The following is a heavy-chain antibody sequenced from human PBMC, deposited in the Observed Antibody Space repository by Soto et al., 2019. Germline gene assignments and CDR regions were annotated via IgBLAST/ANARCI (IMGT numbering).Heavy chain of an antibody. D-gene: IGHD4-17*01. CDR3: ARDALRGYYYYCMDG. CDR2: IDTSGST. J-gene: IGHJ6*02. Sequence: SETLSLTCTVSGGSISSYYWSWIRQPAGKGLEWIGRIDTSGSTNYNPSLKSRVTMSVDTSKNQFSLKLSSVTAADTAVYYCARDALRGYYYYCMDGWGQGTTSTVSS. V-gene: IGHV4-4*07. CDR1: GGSISSYY.